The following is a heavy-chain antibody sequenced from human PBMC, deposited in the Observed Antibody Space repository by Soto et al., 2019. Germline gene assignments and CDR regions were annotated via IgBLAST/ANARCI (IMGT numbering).Heavy chain of an antibody. Sequence: ASVKVSCKASVGTFSSYTISWVRQAPGQGLEWMGRIIPILGIANYAQKFQGRVTITADKSTSTAYMELSSLRSEDTVVYYCARDFLGFSGYDFPSNPYYYYYYMDVWGKGTTVTVSS. CDR2: IIPILGIA. D-gene: IGHD5-12*01. CDR3: ARDFLGFSGYDFPSNPYYYYYYMDV. CDR1: VGTFSSYT. V-gene: IGHV1-69*04. J-gene: IGHJ6*03.